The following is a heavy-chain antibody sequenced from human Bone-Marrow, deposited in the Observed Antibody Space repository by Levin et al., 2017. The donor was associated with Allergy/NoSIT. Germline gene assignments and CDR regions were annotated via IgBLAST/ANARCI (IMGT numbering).Heavy chain of an antibody. J-gene: IGHJ3*02. CDR3: ASPGGSGGSRAFDI. Sequence: PGGSLRLSCAASGLTFSIYGMHWVRLAPGKGLEWVAVISYDGSNIYYAASVKGRFTISRDNSKNTLYLQMNSLRVEDTAVYYCASPGGSGGSRAFDIWGQGTLVTVSS. D-gene: IGHD6-19*01. CDR2: ISYDGSNI. V-gene: IGHV3-30*03. CDR1: GLTFSIYG.